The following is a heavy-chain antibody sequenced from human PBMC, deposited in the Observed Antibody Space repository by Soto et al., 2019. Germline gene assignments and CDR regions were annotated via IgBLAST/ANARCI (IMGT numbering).Heavy chain of an antibody. CDR2: IKSKTDGGTT. Sequence: PGGSLRLSCAASGFTFSNAWMSWVRQAPGKGLEWVGRIKSKTDGGTTDYAAPVKGRFTISRDDSKNTLYLQMNSLKTEDTAVYYCTAYIVVVVAATAEHSDYWGQGTLVTLSS. CDR3: TAYIVVVVAATAEHSDY. D-gene: IGHD2-15*01. CDR1: GFTFSNAW. V-gene: IGHV3-15*01. J-gene: IGHJ4*02.